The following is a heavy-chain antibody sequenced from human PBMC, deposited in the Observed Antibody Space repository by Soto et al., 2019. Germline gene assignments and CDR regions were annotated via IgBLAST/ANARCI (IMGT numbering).Heavy chain of an antibody. D-gene: IGHD1-26*01. CDR3: AKDRGSYPSLTIEYYFFY. V-gene: IGHV3-33*06. CDR1: GFTFSSYG. J-gene: IGHJ4*02. CDR2: IWYDGSNK. Sequence: PGGSLRLSCAASGFTFSSYGMHWVRQAPGKGLEWVAVIWYDGSNKYYADSVKGRFTISRDNSKNTLYLQMNSRRAEDTAVYYCAKDRGSYPSLTIEYYFFYWGQGTLDTVSS.